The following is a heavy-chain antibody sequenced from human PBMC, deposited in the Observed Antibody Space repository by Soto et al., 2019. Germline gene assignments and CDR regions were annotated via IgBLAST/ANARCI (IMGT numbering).Heavy chain of an antibody. J-gene: IGHJ4*02. CDR2: ISAYNGNT. V-gene: IGHV1-18*01. CDR3: ANVRSNWSRAADY. D-gene: IGHD1-20*01. CDR1: GYTFTSYG. Sequence: QVQLVQSGAEVKKPGASVKVSCKASGYTFTSYGISWVRQAPGQGLEWMGWISAYNGNTNYAQKRQGRVTMATDTSTSTAYMALRSLSSDDTAVYYCANVRSNWSRAADYWSQGTLVTVSS.